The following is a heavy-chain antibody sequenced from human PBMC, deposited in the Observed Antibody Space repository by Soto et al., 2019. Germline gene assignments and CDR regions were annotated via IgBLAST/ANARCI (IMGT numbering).Heavy chain of an antibody. V-gene: IGHV1-69*13. Sequence: GASVKFSCKASGGTFSSYASRWVRQAPGQGLEWMGGIIPIFGTANYAQKFQGRVTITADESTSTAYMELSSLRSEDTAVYYCAREASDTAMPLPDYYYGMDVWGQGTTVTVSS. D-gene: IGHD5-18*01. CDR3: AREASDTAMPLPDYYYGMDV. J-gene: IGHJ6*02. CDR1: GGTFSSYA. CDR2: IIPIFGTA.